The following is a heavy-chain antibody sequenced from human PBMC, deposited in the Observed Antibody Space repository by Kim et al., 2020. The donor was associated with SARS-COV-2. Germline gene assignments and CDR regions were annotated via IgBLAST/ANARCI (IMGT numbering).Heavy chain of an antibody. J-gene: IGHJ4*02. Sequence: GGSLRLSCAASGFLFSEAWMSWVRQAPGKGLEWVGHIRSEFNGGTTDYAAPVKGRFIISRDDSKKTLFLQMNSLKSEDSAIYYCITEKRYYYDNDDYYEILYHWGQGTPVTVSS. CDR1: GFLFSEAW. D-gene: IGHD3-22*01. CDR2: IRSEFNGGTT. V-gene: IGHV3-15*05. CDR3: ITEKRYYYDNDDYYEILYH.